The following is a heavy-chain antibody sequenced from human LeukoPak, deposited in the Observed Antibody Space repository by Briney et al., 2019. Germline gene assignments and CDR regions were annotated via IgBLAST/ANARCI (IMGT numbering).Heavy chain of an antibody. V-gene: IGHV1-69*13. CDR2: IIPIFGTA. CDR1: GGTFSSYA. CDR3: ARQTQGRSAFDI. Sequence: SVKVSCKASGGTFSSYAISWVRQAPGQGLEWMGGIIPIFGTANYAQKFQGRVTITADESTSTAYMELSSLRSEDTAVYYCARQTQGRSAFDIWGQGTMVTASS. J-gene: IGHJ3*02.